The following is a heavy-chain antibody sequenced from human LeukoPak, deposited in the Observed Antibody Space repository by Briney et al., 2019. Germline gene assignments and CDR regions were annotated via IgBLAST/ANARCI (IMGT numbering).Heavy chain of an antibody. J-gene: IGHJ4*02. CDR1: GGSISSGSYY. CDR3: ASFDYGGNPDDY. Sequence: SETLSLTCTVSGGSISSGSYYWGWIRQPPGKGLEWIGSIYHSGSTYYNPSLKSRVTISVDTSKNQFSLKLSSVTAADTAVYYCASFDYGGNPDDYWGQGTLVTVSS. CDR2: IYHSGST. D-gene: IGHD4-23*01. V-gene: IGHV4-39*07.